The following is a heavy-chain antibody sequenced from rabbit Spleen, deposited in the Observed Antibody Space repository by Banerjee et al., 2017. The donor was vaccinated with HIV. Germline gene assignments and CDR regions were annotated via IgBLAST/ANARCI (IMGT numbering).Heavy chain of an antibody. V-gene: IGHV1S40*01. D-gene: IGHD1-1*01. CDR3: ARTRSAWDL. CDR1: GFSFSSSYW. CDR2: IYSRDGSA. J-gene: IGHJ6*01. Sequence: QSLEESGGDLVKPGASLTLTCTASGFSFSSSYWMCWVRQAPGKGLEWIACIYSRDGSAYYASWAKGRFTVSKTSSTTVTLQLTSLTAADTATYFCARTRSAWDLWGPGTLVTVS.